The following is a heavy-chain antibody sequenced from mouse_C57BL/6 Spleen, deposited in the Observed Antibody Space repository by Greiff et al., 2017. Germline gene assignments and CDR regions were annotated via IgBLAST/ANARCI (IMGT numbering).Heavy chain of an antibody. CDR3: ARSTVDYAMDY. V-gene: IGHV3-6*01. CDR2: ISYDGSN. CDR1: GYSITSGYY. Sequence: ESGPGLVKPSQSLSLTCSVTGYSITSGYYWYWIRQFTGNKLEWMGYISYDGSNHYNPSLKNRISITRDTSKNQFFLKLNSVTTEDTASYYCARSTVDYAMDYWGQGTSVTVSS. J-gene: IGHJ4*01. D-gene: IGHD1-1*01.